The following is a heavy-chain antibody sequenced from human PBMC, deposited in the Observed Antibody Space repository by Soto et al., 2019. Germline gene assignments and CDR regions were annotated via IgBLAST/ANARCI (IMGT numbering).Heavy chain of an antibody. CDR2: ISYSGST. CDR1: GGSISSSY. J-gene: IGHJ6*03. CDR3: ARLGKYCSGGSCYLRDYYMDV. Sequence: SETLSLTCTVSGGSISSSYWNWIRQPPGKGLELIGHISYSGSTNYNPSLKSRVTISVDTSRNQFSLRLTTVTAADTAVYYCARLGKYCSGGSCYLRDYYMDVWGKGTTVTVSS. V-gene: IGHV4-59*08. D-gene: IGHD2-15*01.